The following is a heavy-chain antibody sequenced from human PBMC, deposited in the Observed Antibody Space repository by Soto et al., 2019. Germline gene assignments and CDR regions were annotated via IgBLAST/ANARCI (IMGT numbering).Heavy chain of an antibody. CDR3: ARDGLIDYSTPPSARYYYIDV. J-gene: IGHJ6*03. CDR2: INPNSGGT. Sequence: QVQLVQSGAEVKKPGASVKVSCKASGYTFTGYYMHWVRQAPGQGLEWMGWINPNSGGTNYAQKLQGWVTMTRDTSVSTAYMELSRLRSDDTAVYYCARDGLIDYSTPPSARYYYIDVWGKATTVTVSS. D-gene: IGHD4-4*01. CDR1: GYTFTGYY. V-gene: IGHV1-2*04.